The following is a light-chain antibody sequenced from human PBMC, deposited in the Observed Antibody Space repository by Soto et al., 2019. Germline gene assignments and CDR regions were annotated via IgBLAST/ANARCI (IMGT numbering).Light chain of an antibody. CDR2: EVS. J-gene: IGLJ1*01. CDR1: TSDVGGYSF. Sequence: QSALTQPASVSGSPGQSITISCTGTTSDVGGYSFVSWYQLHPGKAPKLMIYEVSNRPSGVSNRFSGSKSGNTASLTISGLQAEDESDYYCSSYTTSGTRVFGTGTKATVL. V-gene: IGLV2-14*01. CDR3: SSYTTSGTRV.